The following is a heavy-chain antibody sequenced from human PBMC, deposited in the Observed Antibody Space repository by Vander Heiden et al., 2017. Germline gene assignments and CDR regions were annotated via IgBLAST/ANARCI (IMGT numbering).Heavy chain of an antibody. CDR1: GYSISSGYY. D-gene: IGHD3-10*01. CDR2: IYHSGST. V-gene: IGHV4-38-2*01. J-gene: IGHJ3*02. Sequence: QVQLQESGPGLVKPSETLSLTCAVSGYSISSGYYWGWIRQPPGKGLEWIGSIYHSGSTYYNPSLKSRVTISVDTSKTQFSLKLSSVTAADTAVYYCASKVTMVRGVFGAFDIWGQGTMVTVSS. CDR3: ASKVTMVRGVFGAFDI.